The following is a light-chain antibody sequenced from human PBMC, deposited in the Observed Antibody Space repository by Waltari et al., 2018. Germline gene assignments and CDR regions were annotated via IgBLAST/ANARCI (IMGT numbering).Light chain of an antibody. J-gene: IGLJ3*02. CDR1: SSDVGSYNL. Sequence: QSALTQPASVSGSPGQSITISCTGTSSDVGSYNLVSWYQHHPGKAPKLMIYGGSKRPSGVSNRCSGYKSGNTASLTIAGLQAEDEADYYCCSYAGSSTLVFGGGTKLTVL. CDR2: GGS. CDR3: CSYAGSSTLV. V-gene: IGLV2-23*01.